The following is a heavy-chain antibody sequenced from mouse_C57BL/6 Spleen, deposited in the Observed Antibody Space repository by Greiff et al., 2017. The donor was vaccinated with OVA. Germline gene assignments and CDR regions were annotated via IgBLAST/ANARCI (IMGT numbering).Heavy chain of an antibody. V-gene: IGHV1-80*01. D-gene: IGHD1-1*01. CDR1: GYAFSSYW. CDR2: IYPGDGDT. J-gene: IGHJ2*01. Sequence: QVQLKQSGAELVKPGASVKISCKASGYAFSSYWMNWVKQRPGKGLEWIGQIYPGDGDTNYNGKFKGKATLTADKSSSTAYMQLSSLTSEDSAVYFCASGGTTVVEGYWGQGTTLTVSS. CDR3: ASGGTTVVEGY.